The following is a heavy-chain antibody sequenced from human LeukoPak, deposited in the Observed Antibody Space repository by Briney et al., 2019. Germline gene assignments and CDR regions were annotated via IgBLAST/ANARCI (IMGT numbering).Heavy chain of an antibody. J-gene: IGHJ6*02. CDR1: GGSISSGDYY. Sequence: PSETLSLACTVSGGSISSGDYYWSWIRQPPGKGLEWFGYICYSGSTYYNPSLKSRVTISVDTSKNQFSLKLSSVTAADTAVYYCARTSHCSGGSCYYYYGMDVWGQGTTVTVSS. CDR3: ARTSHCSGGSCYYYYGMDV. D-gene: IGHD2-15*01. V-gene: IGHV4-30-4*01. CDR2: ICYSGST.